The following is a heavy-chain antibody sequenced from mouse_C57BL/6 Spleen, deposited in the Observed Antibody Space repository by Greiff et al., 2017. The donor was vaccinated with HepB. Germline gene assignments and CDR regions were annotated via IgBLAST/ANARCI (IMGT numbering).Heavy chain of an antibody. CDR3: AREYDGYYEAWFAY. J-gene: IGHJ3*01. CDR2: ISSGSSTI. CDR1: GFTFSDYG. D-gene: IGHD2-3*01. Sequence: EVKLQESGGGLVKPGGSLKLSCAASGFTFSDYGMHWVRQAPEKGLEWVAYISSGSSTIYYADTVKGRFTISRDNAKNTMFLQMTSLRSEDTAMYYCAREYDGYYEAWFAYWGQGTLVTVSA. V-gene: IGHV5-17*01.